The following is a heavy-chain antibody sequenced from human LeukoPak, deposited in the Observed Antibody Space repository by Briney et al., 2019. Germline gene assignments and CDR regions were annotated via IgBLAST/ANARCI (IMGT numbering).Heavy chain of an antibody. CDR1: GGSISSSGSY. J-gene: IGHJ5*02. CDR2: VYYSGNT. V-gene: IGHV4-39*07. D-gene: IGHD6-6*01. Sequence: SETLSLTCTVTGGSISSSGSYWGWIRQPPGKGLEWIGSVYYSGNTYNPSLKSRVTISVDTSKNQFSLNLTSVNAADTAIYYCARVMAARREDLNWFDPWGQGTLVTVSS. CDR3: ARVMAARREDLNWFDP.